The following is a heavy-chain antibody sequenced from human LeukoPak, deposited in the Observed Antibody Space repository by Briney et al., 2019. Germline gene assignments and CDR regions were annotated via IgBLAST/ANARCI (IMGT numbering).Heavy chain of an antibody. CDR3: ARRDRIAVAVDY. D-gene: IGHD6-19*01. Sequence: GASVKVSCKASGYTFTSYYTHWVRQAPGQGLEWMGWISAYNGNTNYAQKLQGRVTMTTDTSTSTAYMELRSLRSDDTAVYYCARRDRIAVAVDYWGQGTLVTVSS. CDR2: ISAYNGNT. V-gene: IGHV1-18*04. J-gene: IGHJ4*02. CDR1: GYTFTSYY.